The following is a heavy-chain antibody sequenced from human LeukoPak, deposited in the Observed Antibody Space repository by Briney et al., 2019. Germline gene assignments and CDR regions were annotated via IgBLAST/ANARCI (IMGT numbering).Heavy chain of an antibody. D-gene: IGHD3-22*01. CDR3: ASLGSGYYSPFDY. J-gene: IGHJ4*02. V-gene: IGHV4-59*08. CDR1: GGSISSYY. Sequence: SETLSLTCTVSGGSISSYYWSWIRQPPGKGLEWIGYIYYSGSTYYNPSLKSRVTISVDTSKNQFSLKLSSVTAADTAVYYCASLGSGYYSPFDYWGQGTLVTVSS. CDR2: IYYSGST.